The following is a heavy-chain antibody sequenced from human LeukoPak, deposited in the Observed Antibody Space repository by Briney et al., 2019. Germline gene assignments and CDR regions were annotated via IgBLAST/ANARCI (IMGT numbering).Heavy chain of an antibody. CDR3: ARGGRTLYGDDV. CDR2: IYYSGST. J-gene: IGHJ1*01. V-gene: IGHV4-59*01. D-gene: IGHD4-17*01. Sequence: SETLSLTCTVSGGSISSYYWSWIRQPPGKGLEWNGYIYYSGSTNYNPSLKSRVTISVDTSKNQFSLKLSSVTAADTAVYYCARGGRTLYGDDVWGQGTLVTVSS. CDR1: GGSISSYY.